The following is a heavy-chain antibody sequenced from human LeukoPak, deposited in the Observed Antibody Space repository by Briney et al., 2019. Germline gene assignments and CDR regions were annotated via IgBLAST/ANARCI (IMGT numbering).Heavy chain of an antibody. CDR2: ISWNSGSI. CDR3: ARDSPPDY. V-gene: IGHV3-9*01. CDR1: GFTLDDYA. J-gene: IGHJ4*02. Sequence: GGSLRLSCAASGFTLDDYAMHWVRQAPGKGLEWVSGISWNSGSIGYADSVKGRFTISRDNAKNSLYLQMNNLRADDTAVYYCARDSPPDYWGQGTLVTVSS.